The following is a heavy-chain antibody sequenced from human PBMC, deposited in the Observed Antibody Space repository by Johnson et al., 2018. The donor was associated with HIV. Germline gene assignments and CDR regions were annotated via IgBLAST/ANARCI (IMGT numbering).Heavy chain of an antibody. Sequence: QMQLVESGGGLVQPGGSLRLSCAASGLTVRSNYMSWVRPAPGQGLARVALIWYDGRAKAYADSVKARFTLSRDNSNNTLYLQMNSLRAEDTALYYCARVLCSGGSCYSDAFDIWGQGTMVTVSS. D-gene: IGHD2-15*01. J-gene: IGHJ3*02. V-gene: IGHV3-33*08. CDR2: IWYDGRAK. CDR1: GLTVRSNY. CDR3: ARVLCSGGSCYSDAFDI.